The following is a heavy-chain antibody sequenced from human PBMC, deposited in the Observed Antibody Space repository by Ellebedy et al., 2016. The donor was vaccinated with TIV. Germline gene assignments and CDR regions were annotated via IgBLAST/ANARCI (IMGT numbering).Heavy chain of an antibody. J-gene: IGHJ4*02. V-gene: IGHV3-53*01. Sequence: GESPKISCTVSGFTVHNNYMYWVRQPPATGLQWVSSIYIGGSTYYADSVKVRFTISRDNSKNTLYLHMNTVRAEDTAMYYCAKGPSDYFEYWGQGTLVTVSS. CDR3: AKGPSDYFEY. CDR1: GFTVHNNY. CDR2: IYIGGST.